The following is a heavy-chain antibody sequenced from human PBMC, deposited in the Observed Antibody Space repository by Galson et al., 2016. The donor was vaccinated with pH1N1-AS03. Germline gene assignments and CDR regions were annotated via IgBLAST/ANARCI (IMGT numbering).Heavy chain of an antibody. CDR1: GGSFSTYA. D-gene: IGHD3-22*01. CDR2: IIPVFGTT. J-gene: IGHJ4*02. V-gene: IGHV1-69*13. CDR3: ARGQFDYDSSGYYSY. Sequence: SVKVSCKASGGSFSTYAITWVRQAPGQGLEWMGGIIPVFGTTSFAQKFQDRVSITADESTSTAFMELSSLRSEDTAVYYCARGQFDYDSSGYYSYWGQGTLVTVSS.